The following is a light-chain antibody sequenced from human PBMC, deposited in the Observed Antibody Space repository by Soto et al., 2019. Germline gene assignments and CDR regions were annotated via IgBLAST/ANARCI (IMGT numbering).Light chain of an antibody. J-gene: IGKJ2*01. CDR1: QSVTSN. CDR3: RQYNNWPYT. CDR2: GAS. Sequence: EIVMTQSPATLSVSPGERATLSCRASQSVTSNLAWYQQKPGQAPRLLIYGASTRATGVPARFTGSGSGTEFTLTISSLQSEDFAVYYCRQYNNWPYTFGLGTKLDIK. V-gene: IGKV3-15*01.